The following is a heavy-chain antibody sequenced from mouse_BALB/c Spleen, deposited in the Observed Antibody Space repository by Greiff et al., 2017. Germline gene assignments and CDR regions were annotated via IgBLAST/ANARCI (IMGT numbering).Heavy chain of an antibody. V-gene: IGHV1S81*02. CDR2: INPSNGRT. J-gene: IGHJ1*01. Sequence: QVQLKQPGAELVKPGASVKLSCKASGYTFTSYWMHWVKQRPGQGLEWIGEINPSNGRTNYNEKFKSKATLTVDKSSSTAYMQLSSLTSEDSAVYYCARPYGYDGPYWYFDVWGAGTTVTVSS. CDR1: GYTFTSYW. D-gene: IGHD2-14*01. CDR3: ARPYGYDGPYWYFDV.